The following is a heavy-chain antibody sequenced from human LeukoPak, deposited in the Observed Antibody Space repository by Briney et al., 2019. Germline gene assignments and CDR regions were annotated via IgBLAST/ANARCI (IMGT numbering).Heavy chain of an antibody. CDR1: GFTFSSYS. J-gene: IGHJ3*02. CDR2: ISSSSSTI. Sequence: GGSLRLSCAASGFTFSSYSMNWVRQAPGKGLEWVSYISSSSSTIYYADSVKGRFTISRDNAKNSLYLQMNSLRAEDTAVYYCAKVRLRFLTTPTDAFDIWGKGQWSPSLQ. D-gene: IGHD3-3*01. V-gene: IGHV3-48*01. CDR3: AKVRLRFLTTPTDAFDI.